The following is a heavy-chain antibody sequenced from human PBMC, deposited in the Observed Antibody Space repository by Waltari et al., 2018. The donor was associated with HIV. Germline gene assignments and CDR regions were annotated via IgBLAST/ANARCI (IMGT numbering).Heavy chain of an antibody. CDR3: ARMKEWLAHH. V-gene: IGHV4-38-2*01. Sequence: QVQLQESGPGLVKPSEILSSTCAVPGYSISSGYSWGWTRQPPGKGLEWIGSIYHSGSTYYNPSLKSRVTISVDTSKNQFSLKLSSVTAADTAVYYCARMKEWLAHHWGQGTLVTVSS. CDR1: GYSISSGYS. CDR2: IYHSGST. D-gene: IGHD6-19*01. J-gene: IGHJ4*02.